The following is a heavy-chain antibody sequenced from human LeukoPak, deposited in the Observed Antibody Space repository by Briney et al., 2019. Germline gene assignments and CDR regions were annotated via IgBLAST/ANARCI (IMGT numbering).Heavy chain of an antibody. CDR1: GFTFGSYA. CDR3: AKVAAAPKAGY. D-gene: IGHD6-6*01. V-gene: IGHV3-23*01. J-gene: IGHJ4*02. CDR2: ISGSGGST. Sequence: GGSLRLSCSASGFTFGSYAMSWVRQAPGKGLEWVSAISGSGGSTYYADSVKGRFTISRDNSKNTLYLQMNSLRAEDTAVYYCAKVAAAPKAGYWGQGTLVTVSS.